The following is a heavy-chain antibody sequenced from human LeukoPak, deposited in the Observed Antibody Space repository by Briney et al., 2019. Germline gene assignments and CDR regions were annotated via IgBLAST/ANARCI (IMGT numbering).Heavy chain of an antibody. CDR1: GFTFSSYW. V-gene: IGHV3-7*01. D-gene: IGHD3-3*01. Sequence: VGSLRLSCAASGFTFSSYWMSWVRQAPGKGLEWVANIKQDGSEKYYVDSVKGRFTISRDNAKNSLYLQMNSLRAEDTAVYHCAREGPSYYFWSGYLDYWGQGTLVTVSS. CDR3: AREGPSYYFWSGYLDY. CDR2: IKQDGSEK. J-gene: IGHJ4*02.